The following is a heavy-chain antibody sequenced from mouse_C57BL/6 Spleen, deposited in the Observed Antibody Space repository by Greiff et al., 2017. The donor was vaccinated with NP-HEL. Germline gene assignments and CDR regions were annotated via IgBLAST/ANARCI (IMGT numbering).Heavy chain of an antibody. Sequence: EVQLMESGAELVKPGASVKLSCTASGFTIKDYYMHWVKQRPEQGLEWIGRINPEDGDTEYAPKFQGKATMTADTSYNTPYLQLSSLTSEDTAVYYCTTLLCGSSRDFDVWGTGTTVTVSS. CDR1: GFTIKDYY. CDR2: INPEDGDT. J-gene: IGHJ1*03. D-gene: IGHD1-1*01. V-gene: IGHV14-1*01. CDR3: TTLLCGSSRDFDV.